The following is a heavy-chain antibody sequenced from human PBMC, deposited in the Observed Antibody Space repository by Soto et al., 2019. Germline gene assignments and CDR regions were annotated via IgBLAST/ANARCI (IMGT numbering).Heavy chain of an antibody. CDR1: GFTFSSYA. D-gene: IGHD4-17*01. J-gene: IGHJ4*02. Sequence: EVQLVESGGGLVQPGGSLRLSCAASGFTFSSYAMHWVRQAPGKGLEYVSAISSNGGSTYYANSVKGRFTISRDNSKNTLYLQMGSLRAEDMAVYYCARDQGYGDYALLDYWGQGTLVTVSS. V-gene: IGHV3-64*01. CDR3: ARDQGYGDYALLDY. CDR2: ISSNGGST.